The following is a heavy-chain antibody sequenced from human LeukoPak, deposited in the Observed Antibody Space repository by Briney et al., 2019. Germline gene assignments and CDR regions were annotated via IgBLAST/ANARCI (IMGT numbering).Heavy chain of an antibody. CDR2: INQGGSEK. D-gene: IGHD2-2*01. CDR1: GLIFSNAW. J-gene: IGHJ4*02. Sequence: SGGSLRLSCAASGLIFSNAWMYWVRQGPGEGLEWVANINQGGSEKYYVDSVKGRFTISRDNAKNSLDLQMNSLRVEDTAIYYCARLVVPPAKRGWYYEHWGQGTLVTVSS. V-gene: IGHV3-7*01. CDR3: ARLVVPPAKRGWYYEH.